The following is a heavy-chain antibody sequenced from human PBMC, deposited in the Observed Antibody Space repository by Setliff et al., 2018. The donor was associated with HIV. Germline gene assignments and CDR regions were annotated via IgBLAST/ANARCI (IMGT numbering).Heavy chain of an antibody. CDR2: IPSSGSSR. J-gene: IGHJ3*02. CDR1: GFTFDDYT. Sequence: PGGSLRLSCAASGFTFDDYTMHWIRQAPGKGLEWVAYIPSSGSSRYYADSVKGRFTISRDNAGNSLYLQMNSLRVDDTAVYYCVRSSWYAHHDAFDIWGQGTMVTVSS. CDR3: VRSSWYAHHDAFDI. V-gene: IGHV3-11*04. D-gene: IGHD6-13*01.